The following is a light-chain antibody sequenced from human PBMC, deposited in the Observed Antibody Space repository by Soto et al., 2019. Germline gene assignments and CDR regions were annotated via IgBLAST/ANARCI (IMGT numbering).Light chain of an antibody. Sequence: QSVLTQPPSVSAAPGQKVTISCSGSSSNLGNNYVSWYQQLPGTAPKLLIYDNNKRPSGIPDRFSGSKSGTSATLGITGLQTGDEADYYCGTWDSSLSAVFGGGTKVTVL. CDR2: DNN. V-gene: IGLV1-51*01. CDR1: SSNLGNNY. CDR3: GTWDSSLSAV. J-gene: IGLJ2*01.